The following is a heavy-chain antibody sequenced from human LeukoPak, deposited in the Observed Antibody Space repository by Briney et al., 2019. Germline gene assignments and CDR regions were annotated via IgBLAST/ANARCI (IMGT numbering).Heavy chain of an antibody. J-gene: IGHJ2*01. CDR1: GFTFDDYG. D-gene: IGHD6-13*01. CDR3: AKGGAAADNYWYFDL. CDR2: ISWNRGSI. V-gene: IGHV3-9*01. Sequence: QAGRSLRLSCAASGFTFDDYGMHWVRQAPGKGLEWVSGISWNRGSIGYADSVKGRFTISRDTAKNSLYLQMNSLSPEDTALYYCAKGGAAADNYWYFDLWGRGTLVTVSS.